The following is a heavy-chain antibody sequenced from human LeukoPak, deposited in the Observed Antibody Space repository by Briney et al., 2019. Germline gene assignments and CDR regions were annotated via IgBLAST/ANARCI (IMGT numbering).Heavy chain of an antibody. V-gene: IGHV3-74*01. Sequence: GGSLRLSCAASGFTFSRYWMHWVRQVPGKGLVCVSRITSGGSTTSYADSVRGRFTISRDNAKNTVYLQMNSLRAEDTAVYYCARDLTGAVFDFWGQGTLVTVSS. J-gene: IGHJ4*02. D-gene: IGHD1-26*01. CDR3: ARDLTGAVFDF. CDR2: ITSGGSTT. CDR1: GFTFSRYW.